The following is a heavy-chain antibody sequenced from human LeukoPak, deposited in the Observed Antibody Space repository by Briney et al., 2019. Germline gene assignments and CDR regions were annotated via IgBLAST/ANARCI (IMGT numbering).Heavy chain of an antibody. J-gene: IGHJ4*02. V-gene: IGHV3-23*01. Sequence: PGGSLRPSCAASGFTFSSYAMRWVRQAPGKGLEWVSSITYSGDAYYADSVKGRFTISRDNSQNTLYLQMNSLRAEDTAIYYCAIEGFVNDFDFSGQGSLVTVSS. CDR2: ITYSGDA. D-gene: IGHD3-10*01. CDR1: GFTFSSYA. CDR3: AIEGFVNDFDF.